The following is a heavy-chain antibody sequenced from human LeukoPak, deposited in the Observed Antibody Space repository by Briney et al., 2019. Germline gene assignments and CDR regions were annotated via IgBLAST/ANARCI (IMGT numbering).Heavy chain of an antibody. CDR3: ARVMSRNYDFWSGYVGAFDY. D-gene: IGHD3-3*01. CDR2: IKQDGSEK. V-gene: IGHV3-7*01. CDR1: GFTFSSYW. J-gene: IGHJ4*02. Sequence: GGSLRLSCAASGFTFSSYWMSWVRQAPGKGLEWVANIKQDGSEKYYVDSVKGRFTISRDNAKNSLYRQMNSLRAEDTAVYYCARVMSRNYDFWSGYVGAFDYWGQGTLVTVSS.